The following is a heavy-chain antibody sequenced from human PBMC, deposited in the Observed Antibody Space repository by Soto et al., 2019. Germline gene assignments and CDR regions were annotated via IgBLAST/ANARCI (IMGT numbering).Heavy chain of an antibody. D-gene: IGHD3-3*01. CDR1: GGTFSSYA. V-gene: IGHV1-69*12. CDR3: ARKEWPPEGTYYYYYYAMDV. Sequence: QVQLVQSGAEVKKPGSSVKVSCKASGGTFSSYAISWVRQAPGQGLEWMGGIIPIFGTANYAQKFQGRVTITADDSTSTAYMELSSLRSEDTAVYYCARKEWPPEGTYYYYYYAMDVWGQGTTVTVSS. J-gene: IGHJ6*02. CDR2: IIPIFGTA.